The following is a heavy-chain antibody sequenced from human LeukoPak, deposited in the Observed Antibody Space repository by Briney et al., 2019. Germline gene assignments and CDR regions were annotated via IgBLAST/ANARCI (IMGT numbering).Heavy chain of an antibody. J-gene: IGHJ4*02. Sequence: PSETLSLTCTASGGTISSYYWSWIRQPPGKGLEWIGYIYTSGSTNYNPSLKSRVTISVDTSKNQFSLKLSSVTAADTAVYYCARHGPGGELFDYWGQGTLVTVSS. CDR1: GGTISSYY. CDR2: IYTSGST. V-gene: IGHV4-4*09. CDR3: ARHGPGGELFDY. D-gene: IGHD1-26*01.